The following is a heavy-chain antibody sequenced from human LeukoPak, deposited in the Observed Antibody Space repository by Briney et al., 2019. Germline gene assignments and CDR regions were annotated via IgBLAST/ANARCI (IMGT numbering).Heavy chain of an antibody. J-gene: IGHJ3*02. D-gene: IGHD6-13*01. CDR1: GFTFSSYA. Sequence: GGSLRLSCAASGFTFSSYAMHWVRQAPGKGLEWVAVISFEGSNKYYADSVKGRFTISRDNSKNTLYLQMNSLRAEDTAVYYCARGQRDGAAGDAFDIWGQGTMVTVSS. V-gene: IGHV3-30*14. CDR2: ISFEGSNK. CDR3: ARGQRDGAAGDAFDI.